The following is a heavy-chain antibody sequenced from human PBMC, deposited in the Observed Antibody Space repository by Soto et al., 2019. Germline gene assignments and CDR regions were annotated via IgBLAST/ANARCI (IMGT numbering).Heavy chain of an antibody. Sequence: SETLSLTCAVYGWSFSVYYWSWIRQPPGKGLEWIGEINHSGSTNYNPSLKSRVTISVDTSKNQFSLKLSSVTAADTAVYYCARLTMVREKYYYYYMDVWGKGTTVTVSS. J-gene: IGHJ6*03. CDR1: GWSFSVYY. V-gene: IGHV4-34*01. CDR2: INHSGST. D-gene: IGHD3-10*01. CDR3: ARLTMVREKYYYYYMDV.